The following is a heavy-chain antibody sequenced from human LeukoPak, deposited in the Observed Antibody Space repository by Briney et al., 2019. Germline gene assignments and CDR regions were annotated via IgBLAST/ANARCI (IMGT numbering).Heavy chain of an antibody. CDR2: IYYSGST. CDR3: ARDSWDSSGYYHDY. J-gene: IGHJ4*02. V-gene: IGHV4-31*03. CDR1: GGSISSGGYY. Sequence: SETLSLTCTVSGGSISSGGYYWSWIRQHPGKGLAWIGYIYYSGSTYYNPSLKSRVTISVDTSKNQFSLKLSSVTAADTAVYYCARDSWDSSGYYHDYWGQGTLVTVSS. D-gene: IGHD3-22*01.